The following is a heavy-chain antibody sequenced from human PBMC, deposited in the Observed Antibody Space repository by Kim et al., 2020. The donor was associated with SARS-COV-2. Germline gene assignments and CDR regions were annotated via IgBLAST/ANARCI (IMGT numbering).Heavy chain of an antibody. CDR1: GFTFSSYA. CDR3: ARVLGPNYFDY. Sequence: GGSLRLSCAASGFTFSSYAMSWVRQAPGEGLERVSTVSTSGGSTFYADSVKGRFSISRDNSQSTLYLQMNSLRAEDTAAYYCARVLGPNYFDYWGQGTPVAVSS. CDR2: VSTSGGST. J-gene: IGHJ4*02. V-gene: IGHV3-23*01.